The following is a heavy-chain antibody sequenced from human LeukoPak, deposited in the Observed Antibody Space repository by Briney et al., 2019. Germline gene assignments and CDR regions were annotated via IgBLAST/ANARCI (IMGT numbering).Heavy chain of an antibody. J-gene: IGHJ4*02. Sequence: PGGSLRLSCIASGFTFRNHAMSWVRQAPGQGLEWVATIGGSGVYTDYADSVKGRFTISRDNVKNISFLQMTSLRAEDTAIYYCAKRPAADPMYFDYWGQGTLVTVSS. CDR2: IGGSGVYT. CDR3: AKRPAADPMYFDY. D-gene: IGHD6-13*01. CDR1: GFTFRNHA. V-gene: IGHV3-23*01.